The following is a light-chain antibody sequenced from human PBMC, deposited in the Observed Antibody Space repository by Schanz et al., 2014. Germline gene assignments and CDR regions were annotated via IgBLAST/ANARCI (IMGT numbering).Light chain of an antibody. V-gene: IGKV3-15*01. J-gene: IGKJ4*01. Sequence: EVVMTQSPATLSVSPGERATLSCRASQSVSSNLAWYQQKPGQAPRLLIFAASTRATGIPARFSGSGSGTEFSLTISSLQSEDCAVYHCQQYNIWPLTFGGGTKVEIK. CDR2: AAS. CDR1: QSVSSN. CDR3: QQYNIWPLT.